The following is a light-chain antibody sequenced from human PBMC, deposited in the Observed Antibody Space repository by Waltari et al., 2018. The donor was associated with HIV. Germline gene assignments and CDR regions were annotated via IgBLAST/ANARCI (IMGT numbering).Light chain of an antibody. Sequence: DIMLTQSPATLSLSPGEGATLSCRASQSVGSYLAWYQHKPGQAPRLLIYDASNMATGIPARFSGGGSGTDFTLTISSLEPDDFARYYCQQRRSWPITFGQGTRIEIK. V-gene: IGKV3-11*01. CDR3: QQRRSWPIT. CDR1: QSVGSY. CDR2: DAS. J-gene: IGKJ5*01.